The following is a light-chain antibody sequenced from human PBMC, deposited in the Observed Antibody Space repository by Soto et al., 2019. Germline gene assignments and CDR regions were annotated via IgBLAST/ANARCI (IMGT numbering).Light chain of an antibody. CDR2: EGT. J-gene: IGLJ1*01. Sequence: QSVLTQPASLSGSPGQSIIISCAGTTSEVGTYNFVSWYQQQPGNAPRLIIYEGTKTPSGVSNRFAGSKSGSTASLTISGLQAEDEADFYCCSYAGGGIYLFGAGTKLTVL. V-gene: IGLV2-23*01. CDR1: TSEVGTYNF. CDR3: CSYAGGGIYL.